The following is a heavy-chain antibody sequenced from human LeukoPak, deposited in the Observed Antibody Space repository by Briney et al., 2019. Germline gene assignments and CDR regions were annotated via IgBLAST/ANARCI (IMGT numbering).Heavy chain of an antibody. V-gene: IGHV4-30-4*01. CDR1: GGSISSGDYY. CDR2: IYYSGST. CDR3: AMTPYYYGSGSLDY. D-gene: IGHD3-10*01. J-gene: IGHJ4*02. Sequence: SETLSLTCTVSGGSISSGDYYWCWIRQPPGKGLEWIGYIYYSGSTYYNPSLKSRVTISVDTSKNQFSLKLSSVTAADTAVYYCAMTPYYYGSGSLDYWGQGTLVTVSS.